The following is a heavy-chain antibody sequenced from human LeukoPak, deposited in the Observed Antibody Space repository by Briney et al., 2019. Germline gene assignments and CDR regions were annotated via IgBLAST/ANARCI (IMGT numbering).Heavy chain of an antibody. CDR1: GGSFSGYY. J-gene: IGHJ4*02. CDR2: INHSGST. Sequence: KNSETLSLTCAVYGGSFSGYYWSWIRQPPGKGLEWIGEINHSGSTNYNPSLKSRVTISVDTSKNQFSLKLSSVTAADTAVYCCARINRYSSDYWGQGTLVTVSS. V-gene: IGHV4-34*01. CDR3: ARINRYSSDY. D-gene: IGHD6-13*01.